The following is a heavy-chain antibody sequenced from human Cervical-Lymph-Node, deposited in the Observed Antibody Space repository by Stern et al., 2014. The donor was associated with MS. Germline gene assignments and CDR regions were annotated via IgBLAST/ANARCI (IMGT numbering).Heavy chain of an antibody. Sequence: EDQLVESGAELIRPGESLKISCKGSGYKFSIYWIAWVRQMPGKGLEWMGIIDPGASETRYSPSFQGQVTMSADKSTSTAYLQWSSLNASDTAMYFCARQTTAWASDVWGQGTLVTVSS. D-gene: IGHD1-14*01. J-gene: IGHJ4*02. CDR1: GYKFSIYW. CDR3: ARQTTAWASDV. V-gene: IGHV5-51*01. CDR2: IDPGASET.